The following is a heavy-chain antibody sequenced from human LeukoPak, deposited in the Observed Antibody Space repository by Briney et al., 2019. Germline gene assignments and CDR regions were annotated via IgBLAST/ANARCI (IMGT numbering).Heavy chain of an antibody. J-gene: IGHJ5*02. CDR2: IYYSRST. D-gene: IGHD2-2*02. CDR3: ARGSARGLYRFDP. V-gene: IGHV4-59*08. Sequence: PSETLSLTCTVSGGSISSYYWSWIRQPPGKGLEWIGYIYYSRSTNYNPSLKSRVTISVDTSKNQFSLKLSSVTAADTAVYFCARGSARGLYRFDPWGQGTLVIVSS. CDR1: GGSISSYY.